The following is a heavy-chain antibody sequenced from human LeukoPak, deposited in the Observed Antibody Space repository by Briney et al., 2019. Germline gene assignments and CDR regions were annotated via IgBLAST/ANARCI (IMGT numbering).Heavy chain of an antibody. CDR1: GGTFSSYA. CDR2: IIPIFGTA. D-gene: IGHD2-8*01. Sequence: ASVKVSCKASGGTFSSYAISWVRQAPGQGLEWMGGIIPIFGTANYAQKFQGRVTITADESTSTAYMELSSLRSEDTAVYYCGRGLVLMVYATYYYGMDVWGQGTTVTVSS. CDR3: GRGLVLMVYATYYYGMDV. V-gene: IGHV1-69*13. J-gene: IGHJ6*02.